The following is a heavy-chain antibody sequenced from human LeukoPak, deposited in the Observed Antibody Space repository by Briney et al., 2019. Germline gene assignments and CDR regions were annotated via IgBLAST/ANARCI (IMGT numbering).Heavy chain of an antibody. CDR1: GYTLTELS. Sequence: ASVKVSCKVSGYTLTELSMHWVRQAPGKGLEWMGGFDPEDGETIYAQKFQGRVTITADESTSTAYMELSSLRSEDTAVYYCARGHYYDSSGYFDYWGQGTLVTVSS. CDR2: FDPEDGET. D-gene: IGHD3-22*01. CDR3: ARGHYYDSSGYFDY. V-gene: IGHV1-24*01. J-gene: IGHJ4*02.